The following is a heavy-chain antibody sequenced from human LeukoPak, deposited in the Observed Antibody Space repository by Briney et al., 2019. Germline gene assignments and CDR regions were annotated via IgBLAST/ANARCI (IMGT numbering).Heavy chain of an antibody. V-gene: IGHV4-39*07. Sequence: SETLSLTCTVSGGSISGSSYYWGWIRQPPGKGLEWIGSIYYSGSTYYNPSLKSRVTISVDTSKNQFSLKLSSVTAADTAVYYCARDYGSGSYYGLDYWGQGTLVTVSS. J-gene: IGHJ4*02. CDR1: GGSISGSSYY. CDR3: ARDYGSGSYYGLDY. CDR2: IYYSGST. D-gene: IGHD3-10*01.